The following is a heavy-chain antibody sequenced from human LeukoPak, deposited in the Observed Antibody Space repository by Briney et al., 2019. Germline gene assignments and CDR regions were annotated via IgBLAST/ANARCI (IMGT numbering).Heavy chain of an antibody. J-gene: IGHJ4*02. CDR3: ARVFGIQWVDY. V-gene: IGHV4-30-4*08. D-gene: IGHD3-10*02. CDR1: GGPISSGDFY. Sequence: SQTLSLTCTVSGGPISSGDFYWSWIRQPPGKGLEWIGYIYYSGTTYYNPSLKSRVTISVDTSKNQFSLKLRSVTAADTAFYYCARVFGIQWVDYWAREPWSPSPQ. CDR2: IYYSGTT.